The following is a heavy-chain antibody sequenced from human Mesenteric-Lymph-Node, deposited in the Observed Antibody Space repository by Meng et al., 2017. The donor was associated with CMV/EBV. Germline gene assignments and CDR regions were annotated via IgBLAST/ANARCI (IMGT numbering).Heavy chain of an antibody. CDR2: INPGGGNT. J-gene: IGHJ4*02. CDR3: ARDGGYSLDH. CDR1: GYTFTGYY. Sequence: ASVKVSCKASGYTFTGYYMHWVRQAPGQGLEWMGMINPGGGNTIFAQKFQDRVTMTTDTSTTTVYMELSRPRSDDTAVYYCARDGGYSLDHWGQGTLVTVSS. V-gene: IGHV1-46*01. D-gene: IGHD5-18*01.